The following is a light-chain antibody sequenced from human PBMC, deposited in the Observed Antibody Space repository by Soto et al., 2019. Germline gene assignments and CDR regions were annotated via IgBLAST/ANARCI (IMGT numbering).Light chain of an antibody. CDR3: CSYAGSSTLWV. CDR2: EVS. Sequence: QSALTQPASGSGSPGQSSTISCTGTSSDVGIYNLVSWYQQHPGKAPKLMIYEVSKRPSGVSNRFSGSKSSNTASLTISGFQAEDEADYYCCSYAGSSTLWVFGGGTKLTV. CDR1: SSDVGIYNL. J-gene: IGLJ3*02. V-gene: IGLV2-23*02.